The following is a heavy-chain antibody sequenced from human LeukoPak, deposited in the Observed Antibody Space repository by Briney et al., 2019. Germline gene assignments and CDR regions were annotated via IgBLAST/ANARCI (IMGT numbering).Heavy chain of an antibody. J-gene: IGHJ4*02. CDR1: GYTFTGFY. Sequence: GASVKVSCKASGYTFTGFYMHWVRQAPGQGLEWMGWINPNSGGTNYAPKFQGRVTVTRDTSISTAYMELNSLRPEDTALYYCAKDTALYYGSGSYWYWGQGTLVTVSS. CDR3: AKDTALYYGSGSYWY. CDR2: INPNSGGT. V-gene: IGHV1-2*02. D-gene: IGHD3-10*01.